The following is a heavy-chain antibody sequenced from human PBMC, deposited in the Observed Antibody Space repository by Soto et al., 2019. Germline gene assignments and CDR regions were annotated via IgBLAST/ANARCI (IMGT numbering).Heavy chain of an antibody. CDR2: ISWNSGSI. V-gene: IGHV3-9*01. CDR3: SKDSSSWYDAVDI. CDR1: GFTFDDYA. D-gene: IGHD6-13*01. Sequence: GGSLRLSCAASGFTFDDYAMHWVRQAPGKSLEWVSGISWNSGSIGYADSVKGRFTISRDNAKNSLYLQMNSLRAEDTALYYCSKDSSSWYDAVDIWGQVTMVTVSS. J-gene: IGHJ3*02.